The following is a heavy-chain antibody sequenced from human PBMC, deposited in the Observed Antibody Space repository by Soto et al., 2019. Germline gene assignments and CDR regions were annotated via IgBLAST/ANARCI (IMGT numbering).Heavy chain of an antibody. Sequence: VQLVESGGGVVQPGRSLRLSCAVSGFTFSSYGMHWVRQAPGKGLEWVSYISSGGSPIYYADSVKGRFTISRDNAKNSLYLQMNSLRAEDTAVYYCARAASFDIWGQGTLVTVSS. CDR2: ISSGGSPI. J-gene: IGHJ3*02. CDR1: GFTFSSYG. CDR3: ARAASFDI. V-gene: IGHV3-48*04.